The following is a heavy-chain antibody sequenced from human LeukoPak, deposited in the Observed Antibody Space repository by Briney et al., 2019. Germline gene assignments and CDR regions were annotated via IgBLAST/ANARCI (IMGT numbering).Heavy chain of an antibody. V-gene: IGHV3-21*01. CDR3: ARDDYYGSGSSPRGFDP. D-gene: IGHD3-10*01. J-gene: IGHJ5*02. Sequence: PGGSLRLSCAASGFTFSSYSMNWVRQAPGKGLEWVSSISSSSSYIYYADSVKGRFTISRDNAKNSLYLQMNSLRAEDTAVYYCARDDYYGSGSSPRGFDPWGQGTLVTVSS. CDR2: ISSSSSYI. CDR1: GFTFSSYS.